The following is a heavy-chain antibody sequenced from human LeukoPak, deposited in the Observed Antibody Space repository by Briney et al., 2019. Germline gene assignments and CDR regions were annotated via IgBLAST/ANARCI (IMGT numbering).Heavy chain of an antibody. Sequence: SETLSLTCTVSGGSISSSNYYWGWIRQPPGKGLEWIGTIYHSGRTYYNPSLKSRVTISVDTSKNQFSLKLSSVTAADTAVYYCARDLYNWNYGLHYFDYWGQGTLVTVSS. D-gene: IGHD1-7*01. CDR2: IYHSGRT. J-gene: IGHJ4*02. V-gene: IGHV4-39*07. CDR3: ARDLYNWNYGLHYFDY. CDR1: GGSISSSNYY.